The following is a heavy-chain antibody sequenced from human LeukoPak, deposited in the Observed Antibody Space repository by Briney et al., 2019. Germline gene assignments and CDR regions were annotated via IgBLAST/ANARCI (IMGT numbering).Heavy chain of an antibody. J-gene: IGHJ4*02. D-gene: IGHD3-22*01. CDR3: ARSSGYNFDY. Sequence: GGSLRLSCAASGFTFDDYAMHWVRQAPGKGLEWVANIKQDGSEKYYVDSVKGRLTISRDNAKNSLYLQMNSLRAEDTAVYYCARSSGYNFDYWGQGTLVTVSS. CDR1: GFTFDDYA. V-gene: IGHV3-7*01. CDR2: IKQDGSEK.